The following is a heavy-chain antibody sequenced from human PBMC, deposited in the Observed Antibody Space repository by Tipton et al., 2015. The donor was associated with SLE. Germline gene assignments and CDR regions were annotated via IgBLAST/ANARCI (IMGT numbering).Heavy chain of an antibody. CDR3: ARVRVDTAMGVFDF. CDR2: ISAYKGNT. CDR1: GYTFTNYG. J-gene: IGHJ4*02. Sequence: QLVQSGAEVKKPGASVKVSCRASGYTFTNYGISWVRQAPGQGLEWMGWISAYKGNTNYAQKLQGRVTMTSDTSTSTAYMELRSLRSDDTAIYYCARVRVDTAMGVFDFWGQGTLVTVSS. D-gene: IGHD5-18*01. V-gene: IGHV1-18*01.